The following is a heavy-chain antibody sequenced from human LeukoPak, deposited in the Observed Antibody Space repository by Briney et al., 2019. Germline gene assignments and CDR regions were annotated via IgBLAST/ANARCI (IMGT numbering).Heavy chain of an antibody. J-gene: IGHJ4*02. V-gene: IGHV3-74*01. Sequence: GGSLRLSCAASGFTFSSYWMHWVRQAPGKGLVWVSRINSDGSSTSYADSVKGRFTVSRDDAKNTLYLQMNSLRAEGTAVYYCSRAANFWSGYFDYWGQGALVTVSP. D-gene: IGHD3-3*01. CDR2: INSDGSST. CDR1: GFTFSSYW. CDR3: SRAANFWSGYFDY.